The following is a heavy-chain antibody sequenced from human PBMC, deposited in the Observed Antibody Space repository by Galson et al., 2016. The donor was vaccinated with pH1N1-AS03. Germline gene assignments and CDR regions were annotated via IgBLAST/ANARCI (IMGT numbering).Heavy chain of an antibody. V-gene: IGHV3-30*04. CDR3: VRSLAAAGNY. J-gene: IGHJ4*02. CDR2: ISYDGSGK. Sequence: SLRLSCAASGFSFGDFALHWVRQAPGKGLEWVAFISYDGSGKYYADSVQGRVTISRDNSKNTVHLELNSLRGADTAVYYCVRSLAAAGNYWGQGTLVIVSS. D-gene: IGHD6-13*01. CDR1: GFSFGDFA.